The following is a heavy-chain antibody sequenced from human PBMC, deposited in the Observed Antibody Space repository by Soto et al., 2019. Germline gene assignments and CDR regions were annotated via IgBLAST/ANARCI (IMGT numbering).Heavy chain of an antibody. CDR3: AKDSFVLRFLEWLGMDV. J-gene: IGHJ6*02. CDR2: ISGSGGST. Sequence: EVQLLESGGGLVQPGGSLRLSCAASGFTFSSYAMSWVRQAPGKGLEWVSAISGSGGSTYYADSVKGRFTISRDNSKNTLYLQMNSLRAEDTAVYHCAKDSFVLRFLEWLGMDVWGQGTTVTGSS. V-gene: IGHV3-23*01. CDR1: GFTFSSYA. D-gene: IGHD3-3*01.